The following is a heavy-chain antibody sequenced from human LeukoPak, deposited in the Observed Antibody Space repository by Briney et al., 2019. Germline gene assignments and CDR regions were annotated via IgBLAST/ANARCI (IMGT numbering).Heavy chain of an antibody. CDR2: ISGSGGST. J-gene: IGHJ4*02. D-gene: IGHD3-3*01. Sequence: GGSLRLSCAASGFTFSSYAMSWVRQAPGKGLEWVSAISGSGGSTYYADSVKGRFTISRDNSKNTLYLQMNSLRAEDTAVYYCAKSYESNRLLRFLEWLLASGFDYWGQGTLVTVSS. V-gene: IGHV3-23*01. CDR3: AKSYESNRLLRFLEWLLASGFDY. CDR1: GFTFSSYA.